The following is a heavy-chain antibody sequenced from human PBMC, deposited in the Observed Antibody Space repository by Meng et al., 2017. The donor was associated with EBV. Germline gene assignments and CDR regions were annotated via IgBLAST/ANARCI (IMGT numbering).Heavy chain of an antibody. J-gene: IGHJ4*02. Sequence: RLAPARGHGCMGSIILDYDVLSPALNFKDRVTITPDKSTNVVYMELLSLSNIDTAVYYCVRGGIVILHNFDLWGQGTLVTVSS. CDR2: IILDYDVL. D-gene: IGHD1-26*01. CDR3: VRGGIVILHNFDL. V-gene: IGHV1-69*02.